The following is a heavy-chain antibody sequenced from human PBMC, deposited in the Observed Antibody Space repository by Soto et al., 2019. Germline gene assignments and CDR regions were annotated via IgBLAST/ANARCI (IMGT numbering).Heavy chain of an antibody. V-gene: IGHV1-46*01. D-gene: IGHD1-26*01. CDR1: GYTFSSYY. J-gene: IGHJ4*02. CDR3: ARDWEFGY. Sequence: QVQLVQSGAEVKKPGASVKVSCKASGYTFSSYYMHWVRKAPGQGLEWMGVINPSGDSTNYAQKFQGRVTMTRDTSTSTLFMELSSLRSEDTAVYFCARDWEFGYWGQGTLVTVSS. CDR2: INPSGDST.